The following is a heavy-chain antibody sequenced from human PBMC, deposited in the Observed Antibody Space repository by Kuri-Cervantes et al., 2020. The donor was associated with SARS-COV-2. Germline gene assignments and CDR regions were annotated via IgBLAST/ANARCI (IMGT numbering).Heavy chain of an antibody. J-gene: IGHJ4*02. D-gene: IGHD1-26*01. Sequence: ASVKVPCKASGYTFTGYYMHWVRQAPGQGLEWMGRINPNSGGTNYAQKFQGRVTMTRDTSISTAYMELSSLRSEDTAVYYCATALVGATSFDYWGQGTLVTVSS. CDR3: ATALVGATSFDY. CDR1: GYTFTGYY. CDR2: INPNSGGT. V-gene: IGHV1-2*06.